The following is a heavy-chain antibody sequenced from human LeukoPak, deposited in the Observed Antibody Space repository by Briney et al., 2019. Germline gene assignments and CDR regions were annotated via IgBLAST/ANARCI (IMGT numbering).Heavy chain of an antibody. CDR2: IYHSGRT. CDR3: ARDLVGRTVYDRAFDI. Sequence: PSETLSLTCAVSGGSISSAGYSWSWIRQPPGKGLQWIGYIYHSGRTYYNPSLKSRVTISVDRSKNQFSLKLSSVTAADTAVYYCARDLVGRTVYDRAFDIWGQGTMVTVSS. D-gene: IGHD2-8*02. J-gene: IGHJ3*02. CDR1: GGSISSAGYS. V-gene: IGHV4-30-2*01.